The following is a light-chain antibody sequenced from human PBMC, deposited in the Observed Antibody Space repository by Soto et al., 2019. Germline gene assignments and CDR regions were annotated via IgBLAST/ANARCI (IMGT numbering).Light chain of an antibody. CDR2: SNN. V-gene: IGLV1-44*01. CDR3: AAWDDSLNA. Sequence: QPVLTQPPSASGTPGQRVTISCSGSSSNIGSNTVNWYQQLPGTAPKLLIYSNNQRPSGVPDRFSGSKSGTSASLAISGLQSEDEADYYCAAWDDSLNAFGTGTKVTVL. CDR1: SSNIGSNT. J-gene: IGLJ1*01.